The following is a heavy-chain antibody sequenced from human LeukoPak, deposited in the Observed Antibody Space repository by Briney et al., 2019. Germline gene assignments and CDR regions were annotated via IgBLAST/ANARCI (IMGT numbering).Heavy chain of an antibody. D-gene: IGHD3-22*01. CDR3: ARDGVFHDSDGYSFDY. CDR1: NYSITSDYF. V-gene: IGHV4-38-2*02. CDR2: IYHSGTT. Sequence: TSETLSLTCVVSNYSITSDYFWGWIRQPPGKGLEWIASIYHSGTTYYNPSLRNRVTLFVDTSKNQFSLKLTSLTAADTAVYYCARDGVFHDSDGYSFDYWGQGTLVTVSS. J-gene: IGHJ4*02.